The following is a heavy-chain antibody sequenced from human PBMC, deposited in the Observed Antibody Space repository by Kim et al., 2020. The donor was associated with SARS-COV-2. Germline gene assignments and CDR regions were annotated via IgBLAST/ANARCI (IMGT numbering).Heavy chain of an antibody. CDR3: TRHMIPVAGYGMDL. V-gene: IGHV3-73*01. J-gene: IGHJ6*02. CDR1: GLAFSGSA. CDR2: IRSKLNNYAT. D-gene: IGHD3-22*01. Sequence: GGSLRLSCAASGLAFSGSAVHWVRQASGKGLEWVGRIRSKLNNYATSYAASVRGRFTISRDDSKNTAYLQMNSLKTEDTAVYYCTRHMIPVAGYGMDLWGQGTTVTVSS.